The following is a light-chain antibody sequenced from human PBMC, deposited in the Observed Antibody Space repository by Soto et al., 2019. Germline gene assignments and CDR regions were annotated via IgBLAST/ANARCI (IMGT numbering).Light chain of an antibody. V-gene: IGKV3-11*01. CDR3: QQRSDWPLT. CDR1: ESIRTY. Sequence: EILLTQSPTTLSWSPGEIATLSCRASESIRTYLAWYQQKPGQAPRLLIYDVSNRASGIPARFSGSGSETDFTLTISSLEPEDFAVYYCQQRSDWPLTFGQGTRLEI. J-gene: IGKJ5*01. CDR2: DVS.